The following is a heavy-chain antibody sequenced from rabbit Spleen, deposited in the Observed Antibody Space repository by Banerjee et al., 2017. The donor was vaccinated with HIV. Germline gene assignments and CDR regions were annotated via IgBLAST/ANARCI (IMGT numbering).Heavy chain of an antibody. J-gene: IGHJ6*01. V-gene: IGHV1S45*01. D-gene: IGHD8-1*01. Sequence: QEQLKESGGGLVQPGGSLKLSCKASGFDFSSSYMCWVRQAPGKGLEWIACIEAGTSGFTYFANWAKGRFTISMTSSTTVTLQMTSLTAADTATYFCARDAATSFSSYGMDLWGPGTLVTVS. CDR2: IEAGTSGFT. CDR3: ARDAATSFSSYGMDL. CDR1: GFDFSSSY.